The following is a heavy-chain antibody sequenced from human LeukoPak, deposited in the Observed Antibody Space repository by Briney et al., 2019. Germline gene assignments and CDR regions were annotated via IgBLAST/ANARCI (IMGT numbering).Heavy chain of an antibody. CDR3: ASLMITFGGVIVSSPFDY. D-gene: IGHD3-16*02. J-gene: IGHJ4*02. Sequence: GGSLRLSCAASGFTFSSYAMHWVRQAPGKGLEGVAVISYDGSNKYFADSVKGRFTISRDNSKNTLYLQMNSLRAEDTAVYYRASLMITFGGVIVSSPFDYWGQGTLVTVSS. CDR1: GFTFSSYA. CDR2: ISYDGSNK. V-gene: IGHV3-30-3*01.